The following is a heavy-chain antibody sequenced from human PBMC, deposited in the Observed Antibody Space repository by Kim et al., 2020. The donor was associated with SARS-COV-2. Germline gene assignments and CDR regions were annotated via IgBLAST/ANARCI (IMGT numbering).Heavy chain of an antibody. Sequence: SETLSLTCTVSGASISSGDYYWNWIRQPAGEGLEWIGRIYTSGSTNYNPSLKSRVTISLDTSKNQFSLRLSSVTAADTAVYYCAREDDKWLFFLDYWGQGTLVTVSS. CDR2: IYTSGST. D-gene: IGHD3-22*01. J-gene: IGHJ4*02. CDR3: AREDDKWLFFLDY. CDR1: GASISSGDYY. V-gene: IGHV4-61*02.